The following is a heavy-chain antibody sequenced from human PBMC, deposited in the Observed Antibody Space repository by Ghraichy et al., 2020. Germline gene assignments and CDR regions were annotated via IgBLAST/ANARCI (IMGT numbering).Heavy chain of an antibody. J-gene: IGHJ3*02. CDR3: ARNGSWDVVVPAAMLWFGETRVGDAFDI. Sequence: GGSLRLSCAASGFTFSSYAMSWVRQAPGKGLEWVSAISGSGGSTYYADSVKGRFTISRDNSKNTLYLQMNSLRAEDTAVYYCARNGSWDVVVPAAMLWFGETRVGDAFDIWGQGTMVTVSS. V-gene: IGHV3-23*01. CDR2: ISGSGGST. CDR1: GFTFSSYA. D-gene: IGHD2-2*01.